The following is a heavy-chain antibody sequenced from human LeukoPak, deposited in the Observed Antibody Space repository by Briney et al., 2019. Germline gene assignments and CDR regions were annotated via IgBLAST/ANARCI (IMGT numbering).Heavy chain of an antibody. V-gene: IGHV3-23*01. J-gene: IGHJ3*02. CDR1: GFTFSSYA. CDR2: ISGSASST. Sequence: PGGSLRLSCAASGFTFSSYAMSWVHQAPGKGLEWVSAISGSASSTYHADSVKGRFTISRDNSKNTLYLQMNSLRADDTAVYYCAKLEDIVVVVAATGSGHAFDIWGQGTMVTVSS. CDR3: AKLEDIVVVVAATGSGHAFDI. D-gene: IGHD2-15*01.